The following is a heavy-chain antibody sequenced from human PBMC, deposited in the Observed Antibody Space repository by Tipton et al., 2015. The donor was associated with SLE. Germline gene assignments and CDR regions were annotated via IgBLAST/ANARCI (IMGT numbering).Heavy chain of an antibody. J-gene: IGHJ6*02. D-gene: IGHD3-10*01. Sequence: TLSLTCAVYGGSFNGYYWSWIRQPPGKGLEWIGSIYYSGSTYYNPSLKSRVTISVDTSKNQFSLKLSSVTAADTAVYYCASETGTGYLYGMDVWGQGTTVTVSS. CDR1: GGSFNGYY. CDR2: IYYSGST. V-gene: IGHV4-34*01. CDR3: ASETGTGYLYGMDV.